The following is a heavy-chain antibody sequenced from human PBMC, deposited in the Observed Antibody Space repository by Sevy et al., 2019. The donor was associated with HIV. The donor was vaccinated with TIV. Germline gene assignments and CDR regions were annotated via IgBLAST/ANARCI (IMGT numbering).Heavy chain of an antibody. CDR1: GFTFSSYA. J-gene: IGHJ1*01. V-gene: IGHV3-30-3*01. CDR3: ARDRSRGGIAVAGILGYFQH. D-gene: IGHD6-19*01. Sequence: GGSLRLSCAASGFTFSSYAMHWVRQAPGKGLEWVAVISYDGSNKYYADSVKGRFTISRDKSKNTLYLQMNSLRAEDTAVYYCARDRSRGGIAVAGILGYFQHWGQGTLVTVSS. CDR2: ISYDGSNK.